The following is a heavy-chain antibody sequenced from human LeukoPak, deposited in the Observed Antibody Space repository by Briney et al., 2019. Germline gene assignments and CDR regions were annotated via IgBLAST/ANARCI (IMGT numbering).Heavy chain of an antibody. CDR3: ARDGHAYGRGSPHY. D-gene: IGHD3-10*01. CDR2: ISSSGSTK. J-gene: IGHJ4*02. V-gene: IGHV3-11*01. Sequence: GGSLRLSCAAPGFTFSDYYMSWIRQAPGKGLEWVSYISSSGSTKYYADSVKGRFTISRDNTKNSYLQMNSLRAEDTAVYYCARDGHAYGRGSPHYWGQGTLVTVSS. CDR1: GFTFSDYY.